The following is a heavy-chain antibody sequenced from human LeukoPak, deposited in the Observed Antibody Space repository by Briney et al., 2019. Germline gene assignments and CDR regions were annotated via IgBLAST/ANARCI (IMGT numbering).Heavy chain of an antibody. CDR3: AKAVVAADSFEY. CDR2: IDQHGTEK. CDR1: GFLFSGHY. V-gene: IGHV3-7*01. D-gene: IGHD2-15*01. J-gene: IGHJ4*02. Sequence: GGSLRLSCAASGFLFSGHYMNWVRQAPGKGLEWVANIDQHGTEKQYVESVKGRFTISRDNTKNSVYLQMDNLRVEDTAVYYCAKAVVAADSFEYWGQGTLVTVSS.